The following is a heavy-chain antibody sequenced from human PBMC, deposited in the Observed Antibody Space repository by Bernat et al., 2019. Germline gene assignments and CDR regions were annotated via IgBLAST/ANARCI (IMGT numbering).Heavy chain of an antibody. D-gene: IGHD2/OR15-2a*01. V-gene: IGHV3-33*01. CDR1: GFSFRTYG. J-gene: IGHJ4*02. CDR3: ARDWSFYGIFDY. Sequence: QVQLVESGGGVVQPGRSLRLSCAASGFSFRTYGMHWVRQAPGKGLEWVAVIWYDGSNKYYADSVKGRFTISRDNSKNTLYLQMNSLRAEDTAVYHCARDWSFYGIFDYWGQGTLVTVSS. CDR2: IWYDGSNK.